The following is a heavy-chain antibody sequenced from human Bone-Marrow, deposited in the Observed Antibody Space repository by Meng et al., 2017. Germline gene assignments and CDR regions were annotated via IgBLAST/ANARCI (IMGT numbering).Heavy chain of an antibody. Sequence: QVQLQESGPGRGKPSGTRSLTCTVSGGSISSTNWWIWVRQPPGEGLEWIGEIYHSGRTNHNPSLKSRVTISLDKSKNQFSLKLSSVTAADTAVYYCARESGSSRFDYWGQGTLVTVSS. J-gene: IGHJ4*02. D-gene: IGHD3-22*01. CDR3: ARESGSSRFDY. CDR1: GGSISSTNW. V-gene: IGHV4-4*02. CDR2: IYHSGRT.